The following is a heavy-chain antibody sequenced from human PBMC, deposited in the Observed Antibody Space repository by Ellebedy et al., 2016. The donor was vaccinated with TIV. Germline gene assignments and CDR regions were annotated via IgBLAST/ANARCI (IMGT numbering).Heavy chain of an antibody. Sequence: AASVKVSCKASGYTFTGYYIHWVRQAPGQGLEWMGWINPSNGDTNYAQKFHDRVIMTRDTSITTAYMELSSLRSDDTAVYYCVRDIGGSTWGRDWGRGTLVIVSS. J-gene: IGHJ4*02. CDR1: GYTFTGYY. CDR2: INPSNGDT. D-gene: IGHD2-2*01. CDR3: VRDIGGSTWGRD. V-gene: IGHV1-2*02.